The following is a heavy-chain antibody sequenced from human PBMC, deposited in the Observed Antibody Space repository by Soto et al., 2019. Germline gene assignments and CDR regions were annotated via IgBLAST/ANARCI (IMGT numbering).Heavy chain of an antibody. CDR1: GGSFSDYF. V-gene: IGHV4-34*02. CDR2: IHHSGTT. J-gene: IGHJ6*02. Sequence: QVQLQQWGAGLLKPSETLSLACAVYGGSFSDYFWTWIRQPPGKGLQWIGEIHHSGTTHYNPSLKSRLTISVDTSKNQFSLRLSSMTAADTAVYYCARQPVSLTNKFFFYDYCLDVWGQGTTVTVSS. CDR3: ARQPVSLTNKFFFYDYCLDV. D-gene: IGHD2-8*01.